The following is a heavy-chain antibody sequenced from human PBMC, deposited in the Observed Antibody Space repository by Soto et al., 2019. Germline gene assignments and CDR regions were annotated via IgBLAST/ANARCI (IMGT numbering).Heavy chain of an antibody. V-gene: IGHV4-34*01. CDR3: ASGGWAGNGKFEY. CDR2: INHSGST. D-gene: IGHD3-10*01. Sequence: SETLSLTCAAYGGSFSGYYWSWLRQPPGKGLEWLGEINHSGSTNYNPSLTSRVTISVDTSNNQFSLKLSSVTAADTAVYYSASGGWAGNGKFEYWGPGTLVTVFS. J-gene: IGHJ4*02. CDR1: GGSFSGYY.